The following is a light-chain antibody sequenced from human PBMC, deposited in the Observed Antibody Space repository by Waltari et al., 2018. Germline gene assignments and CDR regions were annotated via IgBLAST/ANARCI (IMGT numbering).Light chain of an antibody. J-gene: IGLJ1*01. CDR1: SSDVGCYHH. V-gene: IGLV2-14*03. Sequence: QSALTQHASVSGSPGQSTTISCTGTSSDVGCYHHLSWYQQHPGKAPKLMIYDVSNRPSGVSNRFSGSKSGNTASLTISGLQAEDEADYYCSSYTSSSTYVFGTGTKVTVL. CDR2: DVS. CDR3: SSYTSSSTYV.